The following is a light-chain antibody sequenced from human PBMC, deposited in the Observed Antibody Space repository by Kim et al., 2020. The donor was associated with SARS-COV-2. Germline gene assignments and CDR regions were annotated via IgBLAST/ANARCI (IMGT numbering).Light chain of an antibody. CDR2: AAS. J-gene: IGKJ4*01. CDR3: QQADSYPLT. CDR1: QGISSW. V-gene: IGKV1-12*01. Sequence: DIQMTQSPSSVSASVGDRVTITCRASQGISSWLVWYQQKPGKAPKLLIYAASSLQSGVPPRFSGSGSGTDFTLTISSLQPEDFATYYCQQADSYPLTFGGGTKVDIK.